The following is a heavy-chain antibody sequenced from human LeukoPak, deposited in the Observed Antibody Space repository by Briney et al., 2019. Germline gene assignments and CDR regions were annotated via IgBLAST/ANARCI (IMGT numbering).Heavy chain of an antibody. V-gene: IGHV3-23*01. Sequence: EAGGSLRLSCAASGFTFSSYAMSWVRQAPGKGLEWVSAISGSGGSTYYADSVKGRFTISRDNSKKTLSLQMNSLRVEDTAIYYCAKGVNSGSYYYFDYWGQGTLATVSS. CDR2: ISGSGGST. D-gene: IGHD1-26*01. CDR1: GFTFSSYA. J-gene: IGHJ4*02. CDR3: AKGVNSGSYYYFDY.